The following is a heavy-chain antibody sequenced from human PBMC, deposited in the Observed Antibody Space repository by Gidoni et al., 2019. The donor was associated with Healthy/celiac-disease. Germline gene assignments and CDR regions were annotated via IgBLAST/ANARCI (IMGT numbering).Heavy chain of an antibody. D-gene: IGHD2-2*01. CDR3: AREGSSTSLNDAFDI. CDR2: ISYDGSNK. J-gene: IGHJ3*02. CDR1: GFTFSRYA. V-gene: IGHV3-30-3*01. Sequence: QVQLVESGGGVVQPGRSLRLSCAASGFTFSRYAMHWVRQAPGKGLEWVAVISYDGSNKYYADSVKGRFTISRDNSKNTLYLQMNSLRAEDTAVYYCAREGSSTSLNDAFDIWGQGTMVTVSS.